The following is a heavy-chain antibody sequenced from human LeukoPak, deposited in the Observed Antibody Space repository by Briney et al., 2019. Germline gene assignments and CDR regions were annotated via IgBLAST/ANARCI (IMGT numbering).Heavy chain of an antibody. CDR1: GFTFSSYW. CDR3: ARDYSKGYFDY. J-gene: IGHJ4*02. V-gene: IGHV3-66*01. Sequence: GGSLRLSCAASGFTFSSYWMSWVRQAPGKGLEWVSVIYSGGSTYYADSVKGRFTISRDNSKNTLYLQMNSLRAEDTAVYYCARDYSKGYFDYWGQGTLVTVSS. D-gene: IGHD4-11*01. CDR2: IYSGGST.